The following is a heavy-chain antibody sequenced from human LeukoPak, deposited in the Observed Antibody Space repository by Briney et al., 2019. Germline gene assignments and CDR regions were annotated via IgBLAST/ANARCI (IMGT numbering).Heavy chain of an antibody. CDR1: GGSFSGYY. Sequence: PSETLSLTCAVYGGSFSGYYWSWIRQPPGKGLEWIGEINHSGSTIYNLSLKSRVTISVDTSKNQFSLKLSSVTAADTAVYYCARGSSNYYYYYGMDVWGQGTTVTVSS. CDR3: ARGSSNYYYYYGMDV. J-gene: IGHJ6*02. V-gene: IGHV4-34*01. CDR2: INHSGST.